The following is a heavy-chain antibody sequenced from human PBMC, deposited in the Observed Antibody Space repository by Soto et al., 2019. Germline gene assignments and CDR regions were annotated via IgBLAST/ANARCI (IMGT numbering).Heavy chain of an antibody. J-gene: IGHJ6*02. V-gene: IGHV3-30-3*01. D-gene: IGHD3-10*02. CDR2: ISYDGNNN. CDR1: GFTFSSFS. Sequence: GGSLRLSCAASGFTFSSFSMHWVRQSPGKGLAWVAVISYDGNNNHFAESVKGRFSISRDDSKNTVYLEMNNLRGADSAVYHCARDHGMFLSYYYYGMDVWGQGTTVTVSS. CDR3: ARDHGMFLSYYYYGMDV.